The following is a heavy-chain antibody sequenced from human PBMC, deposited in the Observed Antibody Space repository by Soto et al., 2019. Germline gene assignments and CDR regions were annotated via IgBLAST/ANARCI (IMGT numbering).Heavy chain of an antibody. D-gene: IGHD7-27*01. CDR3: ARDGLGRGSGWVDA. Sequence: QVQMVQSGAEVKKPGASVKVSCKASGYTFTSYDISWVRQATGQGPEWMGWINPDSGYAGYAQKFQGRVTMTRDTSTYTTYMELSSLTSEDTAVYYCARDGLGRGSGWVDAWGQGTLVTVSS. J-gene: IGHJ5*02. CDR1: GYTFTSYD. CDR2: INPDSGYA. V-gene: IGHV1-8*01.